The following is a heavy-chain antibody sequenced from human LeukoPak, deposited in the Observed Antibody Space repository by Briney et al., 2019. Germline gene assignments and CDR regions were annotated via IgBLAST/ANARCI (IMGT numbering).Heavy chain of an antibody. Sequence: TSETLSLTCTVSGDSISSSSYYWRWIRQPPGKGLEWIGNINYSGRTYYNPSLKSRVTISVDTSKNQSSPKLSSVTAADTAVYYCARSPSRHIVVVTAIDYWGQGTLVTVSS. V-gene: IGHV4-39*01. D-gene: IGHD2-21*02. CDR2: INYSGRT. CDR3: ARSPSRHIVVVTAIDY. J-gene: IGHJ4*02. CDR1: GDSISSSSYY.